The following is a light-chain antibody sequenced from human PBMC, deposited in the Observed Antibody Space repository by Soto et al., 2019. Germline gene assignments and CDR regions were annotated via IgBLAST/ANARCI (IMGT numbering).Light chain of an antibody. CDR1: SSDVGAYNY. CDR2: DVS. Sequence: QSALTQPASVSGSPGQSITTSCTGTSSDVGAYNYVSWYQQHPGKAPKLMIYDVSNRPSGVSNRFSGSKSGNTASLTISGLQAEDEADYYCSSYTRTSTYVFGAGTKLTVL. J-gene: IGLJ1*01. V-gene: IGLV2-14*01. CDR3: SSYTRTSTYV.